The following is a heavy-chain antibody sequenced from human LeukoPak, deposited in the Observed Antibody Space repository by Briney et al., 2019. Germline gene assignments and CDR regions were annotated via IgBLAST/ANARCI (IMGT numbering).Heavy chain of an antibody. CDR3: ARAQLWFIDY. D-gene: IGHD5-18*01. J-gene: IGHJ4*02. V-gene: IGHV4-39*02. CDR2: IYYSGST. CDR1: GGSISSSSFS. Sequence: PSETLSLTCTVSGGSISSSSFSWGWIRQPPGKGLEWIGSIYYSGSTYYNPSLKSRVTISVDTSRNHFSLKLSSVTAADTAVYYCARAQLWFIDYWGQGALVTVSS.